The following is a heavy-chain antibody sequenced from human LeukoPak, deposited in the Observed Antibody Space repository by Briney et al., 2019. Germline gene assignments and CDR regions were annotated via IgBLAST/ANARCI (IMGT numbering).Heavy chain of an antibody. CDR1: GGSISSYY. Sequence: SETLSLTCTVSGGSISSYYWSWIRQPPGKGLEWIGYVYYSGTTNYNPSLKSRVTISVDTSKNQFSLKLSSVTAADTAVYYCARRPTWVGGYSSSGGTFDYWGQGTLVTVSS. J-gene: IGHJ4*02. V-gene: IGHV4-59*08. CDR2: VYYSGTT. D-gene: IGHD6-13*01. CDR3: ARRPTWVGGYSSSGGTFDY.